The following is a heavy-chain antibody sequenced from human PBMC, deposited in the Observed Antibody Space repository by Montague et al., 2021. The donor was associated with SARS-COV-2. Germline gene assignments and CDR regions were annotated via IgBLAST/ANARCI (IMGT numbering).Heavy chain of an antibody. D-gene: IGHD1-26*01. CDR1: GGSMTHYY. V-gene: IGHV4-59*08. Sequence: SETLSLTCTVSGGSMTHYYWNWIRQPPGKGLEWIGYIFYRGNTNYSPSLESRVTISVDMSKNQFSLKLNSVTAADTAVYYCARHLRAGTYYGFDYWGRGTLVTVSS. J-gene: IGHJ4*02. CDR2: IFYRGNT. CDR3: ARHLRAGTYYGFDY.